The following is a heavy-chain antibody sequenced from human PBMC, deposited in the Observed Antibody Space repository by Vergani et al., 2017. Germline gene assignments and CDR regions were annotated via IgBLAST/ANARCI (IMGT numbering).Heavy chain of an antibody. Sequence: QVQLVQSGAEVKKPGASVKVSCKASGYTFTSYYMHWVRQAPGQGLEWMGIINPSGGSTSYAQKFQGRVTMTRDTSTSTVYMELSSLRSEDTAVYYCATVWTRPTAGTVFDYWGQGTLVTVSS. J-gene: IGHJ4*02. CDR1: GYTFTSYY. D-gene: IGHD6-13*01. CDR2: INPSGGST. CDR3: ATVWTRPTAGTVFDY. V-gene: IGHV1-46*01.